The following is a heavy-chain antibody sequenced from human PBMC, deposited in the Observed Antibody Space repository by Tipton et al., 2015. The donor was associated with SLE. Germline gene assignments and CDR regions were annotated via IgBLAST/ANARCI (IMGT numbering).Heavy chain of an antibody. Sequence: TLSLTCTVSGGSISRYYWSWVRQPPGKGLEWIGYIYYNGNIKYNPSLKSRVTMSVDTSKNQVSLNLTSLTAADAAVYYCARGADYWGQGTLVTVSS. J-gene: IGHJ4*02. CDR3: ARGADY. CDR2: IYYNGNI. V-gene: IGHV4-59*01. CDR1: GGSISRYY.